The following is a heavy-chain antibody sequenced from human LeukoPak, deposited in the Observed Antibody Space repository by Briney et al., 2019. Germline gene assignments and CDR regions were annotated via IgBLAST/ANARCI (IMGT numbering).Heavy chain of an antibody. D-gene: IGHD6-13*01. J-gene: IGHJ5*02. CDR1: GFTFSSYG. CDR2: ISYDGSNK. Sequence: GGSLRLSCAASGFTFSSYGMHWVRQAPGKGLEWVAVISYDGSNKYYADSVRGRFTISRDNSKNTLYLQMNSLRAEDTAVYYCAKDRDSSSWYQSSDWFDPWGQGTLVTVSS. V-gene: IGHV3-30*18. CDR3: AKDRDSSSWYQSSDWFDP.